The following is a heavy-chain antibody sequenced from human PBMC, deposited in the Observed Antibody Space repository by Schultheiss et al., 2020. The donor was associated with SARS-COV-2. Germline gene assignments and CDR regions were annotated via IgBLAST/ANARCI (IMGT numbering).Heavy chain of an antibody. Sequence: SQTLSLTCAISGDSVSSNSAAWNWIRQSQSRGLEWLGRTYYRSKWYNDYAVSVKSRITINPDTSKNQFSLKLSSVTAADTAVYYCARQSYTYYYYYMDVWGKGTTVTVSS. J-gene: IGHJ6*03. V-gene: IGHV6-1*01. D-gene: IGHD1-26*01. CDR1: GDSVSSNSAA. CDR2: TYYRSKWYN. CDR3: ARQSYTYYYYYMDV.